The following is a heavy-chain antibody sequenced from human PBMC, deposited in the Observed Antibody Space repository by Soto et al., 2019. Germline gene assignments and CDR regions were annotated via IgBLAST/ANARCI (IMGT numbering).Heavy chain of an antibody. J-gene: IGHJ4*02. Sequence: ASVKVCCKTSGYGFTDDKLHWVRQAPGQGLEWMGWVDPNGGGSNSAQKFQGSVTMTWDTSITTAYLDLTRLTTNDTATYFCATWVDYGDFEGFDFWGQGTLVTVSS. CDR3: ATWVDYGDFEGFDF. CDR2: VDPNGGGS. D-gene: IGHD4-17*01. CDR1: GYGFTDDK. V-gene: IGHV1-2*04.